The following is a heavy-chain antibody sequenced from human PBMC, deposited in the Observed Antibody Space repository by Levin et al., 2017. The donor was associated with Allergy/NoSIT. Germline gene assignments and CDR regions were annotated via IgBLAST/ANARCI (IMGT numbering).Heavy chain of an antibody. CDR3: ASYPHGFSYDFDN. CDR2: IDDSGST. J-gene: IGHJ4*02. Sequence: SETLSLTCAVYGGSFSGYYWSWIRQPPGKGLEWIGEIDDSGSTNYNPSLKSRVTISVDTSKNHFSLRPSSVTAADTAVYYCASYPHGFSYDFDNWGQGTLVTVSS. V-gene: IGHV4-34*01. CDR1: GGSFSGYY. D-gene: IGHD5-18*01.